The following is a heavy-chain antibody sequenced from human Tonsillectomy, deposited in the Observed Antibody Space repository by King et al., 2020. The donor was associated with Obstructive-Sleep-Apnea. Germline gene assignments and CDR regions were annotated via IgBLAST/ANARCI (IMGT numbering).Heavy chain of an antibody. CDR2: ISYDGSNK. Sequence: VQLVQSGGGVVQPGRSLRLSCAASGFTFSSYGMHWVRQAPGKGLEWVAVISYDGSNKYYADSVKGRFTISRDNSKNTLYLQMNSLRAEDTAVYYCAKGGEGLRYFDWLLETPWFDYWGQGTLVTVSS. CDR3: AKGGEGLRYFDWLLETPWFDY. CDR1: GFTFSSYG. D-gene: IGHD3-9*01. J-gene: IGHJ4*02. V-gene: IGHV3-30*18.